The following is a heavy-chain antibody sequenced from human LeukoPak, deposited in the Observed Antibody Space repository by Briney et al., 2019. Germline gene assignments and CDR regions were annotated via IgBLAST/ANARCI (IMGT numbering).Heavy chain of an antibody. CDR2: INSDGSST. Sequence: GGSLRLSCAASGFTFSSYWMHWVRQAAGKGLVWVSRINSDGSSTSYADSVKGRFTISRDNAKNTLYLQMNSLRAEDTAVYYCARLPIAAAGNYWGQGTLVTVSS. D-gene: IGHD6-13*01. CDR3: ARLPIAAAGNY. CDR1: GFTFSSYW. J-gene: IGHJ4*02. V-gene: IGHV3-74*01.